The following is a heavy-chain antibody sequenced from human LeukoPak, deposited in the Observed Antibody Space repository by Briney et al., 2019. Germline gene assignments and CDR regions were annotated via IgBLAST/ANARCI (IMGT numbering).Heavy chain of an antibody. J-gene: IGHJ4*02. CDR2: IYHSGST. Sequence: SETLSLTCTVSGYSISSGYYWGWIRQPPGKGLEWIGSIYHSGSTYYNPSLKSRVTISVDTSKNQFSLKLSSVTAADTAVYYCARGPGSGGSEFDFDYWGQGTLVTVSS. CDR1: GYSISSGYY. V-gene: IGHV4-38-2*02. CDR3: ARGPGSGGSEFDFDY. D-gene: IGHD2-15*01.